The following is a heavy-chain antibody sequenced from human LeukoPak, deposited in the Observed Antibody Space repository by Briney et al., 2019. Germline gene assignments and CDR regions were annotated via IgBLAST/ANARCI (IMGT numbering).Heavy chain of an antibody. CDR1: GFTFDDYA. J-gene: IGHJ4*02. V-gene: IGHV3-9*01. D-gene: IGHD3-3*01. CDR2: ISWNSGSI. Sequence: PGGSLRLSCAASGFTFDDYAMHWVRQAPEKGLEWVSGISWNSGSIGYADSVKGRFTISRDNAKNSLYLQMNSLRAEDTAVYYCAKSSDRDPYYDFWSGFPTNYYFDYWGQGTLVTVSS. CDR3: AKSSDRDPYYDFWSGFPTNYYFDY.